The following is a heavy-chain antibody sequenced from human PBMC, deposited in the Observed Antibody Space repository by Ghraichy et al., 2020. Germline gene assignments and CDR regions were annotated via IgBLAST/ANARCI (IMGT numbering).Heavy chain of an antibody. CDR2: IFYSGST. V-gene: IGHV4-39*01. CDR1: GDSISGSSYY. J-gene: IGHJ4*02. CDR3: ARPMTSYDYADFDY. Sequence: SETLSLTCTVSGDSISGSSYYWGWIRQPPGKGLEWIGSIFYSGSTYYNPSLKSRVTISVDTSKNQFSLKLSSVTAADTAVYYCARPMTSYDYADFDYWGQGTLVTVSS. D-gene: IGHD3-16*01.